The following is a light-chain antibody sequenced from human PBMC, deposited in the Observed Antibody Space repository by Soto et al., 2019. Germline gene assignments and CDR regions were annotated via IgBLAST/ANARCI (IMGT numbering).Light chain of an antibody. CDR1: QSISGW. V-gene: IGKV1-5*03. CDR2: KAY. Sequence: DIQMTQSPSTLSASVGDRVTITCRASQSISGWLAWYQQKSGKAPKLLIYKAYYLESGVPSRFTGSGTGTEFSFTIMVEQPDAYAIFHCQLYSNDGTFGQGTKVEI. CDR3: QLYSNDGT. J-gene: IGKJ1*01.